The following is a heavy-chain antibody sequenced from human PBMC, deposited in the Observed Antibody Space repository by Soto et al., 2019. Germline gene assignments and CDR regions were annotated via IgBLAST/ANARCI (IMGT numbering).Heavy chain of an antibody. CDR1: GYTFTGYY. V-gene: IGHV1-2*04. CDR3: ARDPSHNYYDSSGYHYFDY. D-gene: IGHD3-22*01. Sequence: ASVKVSCKASGYTFTGYYMHWVRQAPGQGLEWMGWINPNSGGTNYAQKFQGWVTMTRDTSISTAYMELSRLRSDDTAVYYCARDPSHNYYDSSGYHYFDYWGQGTLVTVSS. CDR2: INPNSGGT. J-gene: IGHJ4*02.